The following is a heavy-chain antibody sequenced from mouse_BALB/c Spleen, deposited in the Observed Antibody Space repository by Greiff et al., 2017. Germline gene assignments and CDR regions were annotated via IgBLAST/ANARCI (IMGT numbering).Heavy chain of an antibody. D-gene: IGHD1-3*01. J-gene: IGHJ3*01. CDR3: AIYGFAY. CDR2: IDPANGNT. V-gene: IGHV14-3*02. Sequence: VQLQQSGPELVKPGASVKLSCTASGFTFTGSYMHWVKQRPEQGLEWIGRIDPANGNTKYDPKFQGKATITADTSSNTAYLQLSSLTSEDTAVYYGAIYGFAYWGQGTLVTVSA. CDR1: GFTFTGSY.